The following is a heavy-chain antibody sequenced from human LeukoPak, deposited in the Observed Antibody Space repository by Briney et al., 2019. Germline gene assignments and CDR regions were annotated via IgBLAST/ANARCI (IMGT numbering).Heavy chain of an antibody. Sequence: PSETLSLXCTVSGGSINNYYWSWIRQSAGEGLEWIGRIYTSGSTNYNPSLKSRLTMSVDTSKNQFSLKLSSVTAADTAVYYCAREISYYDSGASLVDYFDYWGQGTLVTVSS. J-gene: IGHJ4*02. D-gene: IGHD3-22*01. CDR1: GGSINNYY. CDR3: AREISYYDSGASLVDYFDY. V-gene: IGHV4-4*07. CDR2: IYTSGST.